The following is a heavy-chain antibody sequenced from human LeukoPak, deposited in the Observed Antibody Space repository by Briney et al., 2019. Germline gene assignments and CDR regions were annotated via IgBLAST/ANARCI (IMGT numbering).Heavy chain of an antibody. Sequence: HPGGSLRLSCSASGFTFSAYAMYWVRQAPGKGLEYVSGISSNGGSSFYADTVKGRFTISRDNSKNTLYLQMSSLRAEDTAVYYCVKITSVTGGDCWGQGTRLTVSS. J-gene: IGHJ4*02. CDR3: VKITSVTGGDC. CDR1: GFTFSAYA. CDR2: ISSNGGSS. D-gene: IGHD1-1*01. V-gene: IGHV3-64D*09.